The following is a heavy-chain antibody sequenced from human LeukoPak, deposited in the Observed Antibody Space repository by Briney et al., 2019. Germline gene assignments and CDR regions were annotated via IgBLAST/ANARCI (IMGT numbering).Heavy chain of an antibody. CDR3: AKGSGFRYGYYYFDY. J-gene: IGHJ4*02. V-gene: IGHV3-23*01. Sequence: GGSLRLSCAASGFTFSNYAMSWVRQAPGKGLEWVSGISGSGGSPIYADSVKGRFTISRDNSKNTLYLQMNSLRADDTAVYYCAKGSGFRYGYYYFDYWGQGTLVTVSS. D-gene: IGHD5-18*01. CDR2: ISGSGGSP. CDR1: GFTFSNYA.